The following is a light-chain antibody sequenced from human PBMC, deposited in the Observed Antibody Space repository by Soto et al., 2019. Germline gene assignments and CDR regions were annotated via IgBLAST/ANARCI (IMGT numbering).Light chain of an antibody. Sequence: QSVLTQPRSVSGSPGQSVTISCTGTSSDGDDYNYVSWYQQHPDTAPKLMIYDVTKRPSGVPDRFSGSKSGNTASLTISGLQAEDEADYYCCSYAGGYVFEVIFGGGTKLTVL. J-gene: IGLJ2*01. V-gene: IGLV2-11*01. CDR1: SSDGDDYNY. CDR3: CSYAGGYVFEVI. CDR2: DVT.